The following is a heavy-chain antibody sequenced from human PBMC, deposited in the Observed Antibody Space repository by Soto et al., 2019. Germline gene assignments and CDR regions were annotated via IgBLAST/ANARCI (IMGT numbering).Heavy chain of an antibody. CDR3: ARDKVLTGIFDL. D-gene: IGHD3-16*01. Sequence: SETLSLTCTVSGGSIGSYHWSWVRQPPGKGLEWIASVYYTGTTNYNPSLGSRVTISIDAPENQISLKLTSVTAADTAFYYCARDKVLTGIFDLCGQRTLVTVSS. J-gene: IGHJ4*02. CDR2: VYYTGTT. CDR1: GGSIGSYH. V-gene: IGHV4-59*01.